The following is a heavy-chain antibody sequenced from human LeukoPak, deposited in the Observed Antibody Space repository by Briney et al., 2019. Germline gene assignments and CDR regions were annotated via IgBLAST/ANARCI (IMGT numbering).Heavy chain of an antibody. J-gene: IGHJ4*02. Sequence: PGGSLRLSCAVSGFTFSRYAMHWVRQAPGKGLEWGAFISYDGSNKNYADSVKGRITISRDNSQNTLYLQMNSLRAEDTAIYYCARFDHLYDSSGYFDIWGQGTLVTVSS. CDR3: ARFDHLYDSSGYFDI. CDR2: ISYDGSNK. D-gene: IGHD3-22*01. V-gene: IGHV3-30-3*01. CDR1: GFTFSRYA.